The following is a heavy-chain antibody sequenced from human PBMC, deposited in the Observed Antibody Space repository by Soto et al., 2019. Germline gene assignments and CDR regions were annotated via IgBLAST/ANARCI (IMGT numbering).Heavy chain of an antibody. D-gene: IGHD6-13*01. Sequence: QVQLVQSGAEEKKPGASVKVSCKASGYTFTSYAMHWVRQAPGQWCGWRGWFNAGNGKTKYSKKVQGGVTITRDSSASTAYMELSSLRSEDTAVYYCARGIAPYYFDYWGQGTLVTVSS. V-gene: IGHV1-3*05. CDR1: GYTFTSYA. J-gene: IGHJ4*02. CDR3: ARGIAPYYFDY. CDR2: FNAGNGKT.